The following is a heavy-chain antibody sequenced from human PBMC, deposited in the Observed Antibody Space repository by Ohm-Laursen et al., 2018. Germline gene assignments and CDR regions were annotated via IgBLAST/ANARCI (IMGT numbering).Heavy chain of an antibody. V-gene: IGHV3-53*01. Sequence: SLRLSCAASGFTFSNAWMNWVRQAPGKGLEWVSLIYSGGDMFYADSVKGRFTISKDKSKNTLYLQMNSLRVEDTAMYFCARDVPGIVASRGGGWGQGTLVTVSS. CDR2: IYSGGDM. CDR3: ARDVPGIVASRGGG. D-gene: IGHD3-16*01. J-gene: IGHJ4*02. CDR1: GFTFSNAW.